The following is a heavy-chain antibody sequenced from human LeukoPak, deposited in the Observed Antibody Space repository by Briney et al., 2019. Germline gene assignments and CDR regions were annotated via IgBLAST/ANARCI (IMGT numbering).Heavy chain of an antibody. CDR3: ARFTTVTHWYFDL. V-gene: IGHV4-34*01. Sequence: SETLSLTCAVYGGSFSGYYWSWIRQPPGKGLEWIGEINHSGSTNYNPSLKSRVTISVDTSKNQFSLKLSSVTAADTAVYYCARFTTVTHWYFDLWGRGTLVTVSS. J-gene: IGHJ2*01. CDR2: INHSGST. D-gene: IGHD4-17*01. CDR1: GGSFSGYY.